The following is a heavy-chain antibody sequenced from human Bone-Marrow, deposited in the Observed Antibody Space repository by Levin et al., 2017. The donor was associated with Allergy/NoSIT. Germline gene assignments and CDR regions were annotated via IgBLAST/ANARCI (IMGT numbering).Heavy chain of an antibody. D-gene: IGHD6-19*01. V-gene: IGHV4-38-2*01. CDR2: FYHAGST. J-gene: IGHJ4*02. CDR3: ARGAAVAGTVDY. CDR1: DSSISSGYY. Sequence: PSETLSLTCAVSDSSISSGYYWGWIRQPPGKGLEWIGSFYHAGSTYYNPSLKSRVTISVDTSKNQFSLRLSSVTAADTAVYYCARGAAVAGTVDYWGQGTLVTVSS.